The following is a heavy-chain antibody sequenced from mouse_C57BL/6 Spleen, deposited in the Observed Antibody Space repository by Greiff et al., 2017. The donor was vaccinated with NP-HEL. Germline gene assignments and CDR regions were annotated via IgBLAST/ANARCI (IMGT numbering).Heavy chain of an antibody. V-gene: IGHV5-6*02. D-gene: IGHD2-5*01. CDR3: ARHRNYSNSWFAY. Sequence: EVKLVESGGDLVKPGGSLKLSCAASGFTFSSYGMSWVRQTPDKRLEWVATISSGGSYTYYPDSVKGRFTISRDNAKNTLYLQMSSLKSEDTAMYYCARHRNYSNSWFAYWGQGTLVTVSA. CDR2: ISSGGSYT. CDR1: GFTFSSYG. J-gene: IGHJ3*01.